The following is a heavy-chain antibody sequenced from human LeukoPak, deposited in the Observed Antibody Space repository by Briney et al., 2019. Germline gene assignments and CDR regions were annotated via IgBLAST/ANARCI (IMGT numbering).Heavy chain of an antibody. D-gene: IGHD3-10*01. CDR3: AKDLDTYYYGSGSH. CDR1: GFTFSSYA. J-gene: IGHJ4*02. V-gene: IGHV3-23*01. CDR2: ISGSGGST. Sequence: TGGSLRLSCAASGFTFSSYAMSWVRQAPGKGLEWVSAISGSGGSTYYADSVKGRFTISRDNSKNTLYLQMNSLRAEDTAVYYCAKDLDTYYYGSGSHWGQGTLVTVSS.